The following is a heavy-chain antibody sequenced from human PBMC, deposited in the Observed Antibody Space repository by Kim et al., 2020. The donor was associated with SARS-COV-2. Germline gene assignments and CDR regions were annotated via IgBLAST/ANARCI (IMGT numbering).Heavy chain of an antibody. D-gene: IGHD2-2*01. CDR2: INHSGST. Sequence: SETLSLTCAVYGGSFSDYNWSWIRQPPGKGLEWIGEINHSGSTNVSPSLKSRITISVNTSKSQCSLRLKSMTAADTAVYYCARGRAGVVPAPVLGLGPFYDYFAMDVWGRGTPVAVSS. V-gene: IGHV4-34*01. J-gene: IGHJ6*02. CDR3: ARGRAGVVPAPVLGLGPFYDYFAMDV. CDR1: GGSFSDYN.